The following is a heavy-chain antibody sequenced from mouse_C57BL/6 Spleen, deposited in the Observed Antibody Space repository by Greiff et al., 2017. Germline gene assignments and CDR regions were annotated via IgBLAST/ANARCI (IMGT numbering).Heavy chain of an antibody. CDR3: AIITTVVALFWYFDV. CDR2: INSDGGST. D-gene: IGHD1-1*01. V-gene: IGHV5-2*03. Sequence: EVMLVESGGGLVQPGESLKLSCESNEYDFPSHDMSWVRKTPEKRLELVAAINSDGGSTYYPDTMERRFIISRDNTKQNLYLQLSSLRSEDTALYYCAIITTVVALFWYFDVWGTGTTVTVSS. J-gene: IGHJ1*03. CDR1: EYDFPSHD.